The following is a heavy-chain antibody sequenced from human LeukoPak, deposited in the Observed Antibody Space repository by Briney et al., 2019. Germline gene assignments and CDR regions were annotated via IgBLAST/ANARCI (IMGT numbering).Heavy chain of an antibody. J-gene: IGHJ3*02. Sequence: GGSLRLSCAASGFTFSDYYMTWIRQAPGKGLEWVSYISDSGSKTYYADSVKGRFTISRDNAKNSLYLQTNSLRADDTTVYFCARDSGGDYGAFDMWGQGTMVTVSS. CDR3: ARDSGGDYGAFDM. D-gene: IGHD2-21*02. CDR1: GFTFSDYY. CDR2: ISDSGSKT. V-gene: IGHV3-11*01.